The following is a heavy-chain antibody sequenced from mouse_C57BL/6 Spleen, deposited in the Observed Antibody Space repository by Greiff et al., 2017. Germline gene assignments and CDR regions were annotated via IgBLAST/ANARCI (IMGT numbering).Heavy chain of an antibody. V-gene: IGHV1-18*01. CDR1: GYTFTDYN. Sequence: EVKLMESGPELVKPGASVKIPCKASGYTFTDYNMDWVKQSHGKSLEWIGDINPNNGGTIYNQKFKGKATLTVDKSSSTAYMELRSLTSEDTAVYYCARSTYSNYEGFAYWGQGTLVTVSA. CDR3: ARSTYSNYEGFAY. D-gene: IGHD2-5*01. CDR2: INPNNGGT. J-gene: IGHJ3*01.